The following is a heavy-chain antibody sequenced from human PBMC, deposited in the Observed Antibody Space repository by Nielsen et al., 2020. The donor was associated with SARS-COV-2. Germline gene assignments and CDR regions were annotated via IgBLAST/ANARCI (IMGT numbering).Heavy chain of an antibody. J-gene: IGHJ4*02. CDR1: GYTFTSYA. CDR3: SRGTWDRSLDY. Sequence: ASVKVSCKASGYTFTSYAMHWVRQAPGQRLEWMGWINAGNGNTKYSQKFQGRVTITRDTSASTAYMELTSLTSDDTAVYYCSRGTWDRSLDYWGQGTLVTVSS. D-gene: IGHD1-26*01. V-gene: IGHV1-3*01. CDR2: INAGNGNT.